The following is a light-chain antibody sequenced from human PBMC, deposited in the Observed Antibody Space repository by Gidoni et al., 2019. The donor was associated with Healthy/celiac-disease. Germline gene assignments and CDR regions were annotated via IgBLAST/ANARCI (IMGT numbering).Light chain of an antibody. V-gene: IGKV3-11*01. CDR2: DAS. CDR1: QSVSSY. J-gene: IGKJ1*01. CDR3: QQRSNWPPWT. Sequence: EIMLTQSPATLSLSPGERATLACRASQSVSSYLAWYQQKPGQAPTLLIYDASNRATGTPARFSGSGSGTDFTLTISSLEPEDFAVYYCQQRSNWPPWTFGQGTKVEIK.